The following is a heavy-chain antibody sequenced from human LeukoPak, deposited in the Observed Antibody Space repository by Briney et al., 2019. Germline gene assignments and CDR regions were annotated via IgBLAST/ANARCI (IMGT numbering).Heavy chain of an antibody. D-gene: IGHD3-3*01. CDR1: GGSISSSGYY. Sequence: SETLSLTCTVSGGSISSSGYYWGWIRQPPGKGLEWIASIYYSGNTNYNPSLKSRVTMSVDTSKNQFFLNLNSVTAADTAVYYCARDSRYYDFWSGYLDYWGQGTLVTVSS. CDR2: IYYSGNT. CDR3: ARDSRYYDFWSGYLDY. J-gene: IGHJ4*02. V-gene: IGHV4-39*07.